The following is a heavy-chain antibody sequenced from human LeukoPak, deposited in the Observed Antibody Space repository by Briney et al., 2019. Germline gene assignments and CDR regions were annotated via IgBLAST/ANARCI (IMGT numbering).Heavy chain of an antibody. D-gene: IGHD5-24*01. CDR2: IKQDGNEK. J-gene: IGHJ4*02. V-gene: IGHV3-7*01. CDR1: GFSFSSYW. CDR3: ARELLGHGYNSGDFDY. Sequence: SGGSLRLSCATSGFSFSSYWMSWVRQAPGKGLEWVANIKQDGNEKYYVDSVKGRFTISRDNAKNSLYLQMNSLRAEDTAVYYCARELLGHGYNSGDFDYWGQGTLVTVSS.